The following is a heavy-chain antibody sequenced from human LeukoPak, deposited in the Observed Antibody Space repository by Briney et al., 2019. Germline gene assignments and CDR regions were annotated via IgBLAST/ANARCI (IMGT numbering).Heavy chain of an antibody. J-gene: IGHJ4*02. CDR2: IYHSGST. Sequence: SQTLSLTCAVSGGSISSGGYSWSWIRQPPGKGLEWIGYIYHSGSTYYNPSLKSRVTISVDTSKNQFSLKLSSVTAADTAVYYCARGYSSSWPNAFDYWGQGTLVTVSS. D-gene: IGHD6-13*01. CDR3: ARGYSSSWPNAFDY. V-gene: IGHV4-30-2*01. CDR1: GGSISSGGYS.